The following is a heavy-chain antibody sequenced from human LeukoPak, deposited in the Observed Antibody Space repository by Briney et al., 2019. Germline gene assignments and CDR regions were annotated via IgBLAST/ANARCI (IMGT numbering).Heavy chain of an antibody. Sequence: PGGSLRLSCAVSGFTFSGYWRTWVRQAPGKGREWVANIKQDGSEKNYVDSVKGRFTISRDNAESSLFLQMNSLRVEDTAVYYCAREWQGGIAAAGTRIEGDYWGQGTLVAVSS. CDR2: IKQDGSEK. CDR1: GFTFSGYW. V-gene: IGHV3-7*01. J-gene: IGHJ4*02. D-gene: IGHD6-13*01. CDR3: AREWQGGIAAAGTRIEGDY.